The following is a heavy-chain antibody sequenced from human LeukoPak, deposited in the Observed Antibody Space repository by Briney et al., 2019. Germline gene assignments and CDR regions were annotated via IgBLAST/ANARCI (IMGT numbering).Heavy chain of an antibody. Sequence: PSQTLSLTCTVSGGSISSGDFYWSWIRQPPEKGLEYIGYIYYSGITFYNPSLRSRITISIDTSKNQFSLKLSSVTAADTAVYYCARDRSTVDYYGLDVWGQGTTVTVSS. V-gene: IGHV4-30-4*01. D-gene: IGHD4-23*01. CDR2: IYYSGIT. CDR1: GGSISSGDFY. J-gene: IGHJ6*02. CDR3: ARDRSTVDYYGLDV.